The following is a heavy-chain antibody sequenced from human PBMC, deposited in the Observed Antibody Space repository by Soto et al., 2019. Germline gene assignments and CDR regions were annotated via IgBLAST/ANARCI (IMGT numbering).Heavy chain of an antibody. CDR2: ISGSGGST. CDR3: AKVPVAGWFDP. D-gene: IGHD6-19*01. CDR1: GFTFSSYA. V-gene: IGHV3-23*01. Sequence: GGSLRLSCAASGFTFSSYAMSWVRQAPGKGLEWVSAISGSGGSTYYADSVKGRFTISRDNSKNTLYLQMSSLGAEDTAVYYCAKVPVAGWFDPWGQGTLVTVSS. J-gene: IGHJ5*02.